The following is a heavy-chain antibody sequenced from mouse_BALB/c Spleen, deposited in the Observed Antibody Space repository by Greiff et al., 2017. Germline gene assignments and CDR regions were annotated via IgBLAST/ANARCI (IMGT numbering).Heavy chain of an antibody. CDR2: IDPENGNT. J-gene: IGHJ2*01. CDR1: GFNIKDYY. Sequence: EVQLQQSGAELVRPGALVKLSCKASGFNIKDYYMHWGKQRPEQGLEWIGWIDPENGNTIYDPKFQGKASITADTSSNTAYLQLSSLTSEDTAVYYCARGYYRYDELYFDYWGQGTTRTVSS. D-gene: IGHD2-14*01. CDR3: ARGYYRYDELYFDY. V-gene: IGHV14-1*02.